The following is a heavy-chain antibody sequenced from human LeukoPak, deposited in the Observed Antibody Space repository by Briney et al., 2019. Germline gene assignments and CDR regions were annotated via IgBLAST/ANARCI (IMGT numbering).Heavy chain of an antibody. D-gene: IGHD3-10*01. CDR1: GFTFSSYA. Sequence: PGGYLRLYCAASGFTFSSYAMSWVRQAPGKGLEWVSVMTRTGTTYYADSVKGRFTIPRDNSKNTLYLQMNSLRAEDTAVYSCAKDAVRPGSGRDYFDYWGKGTLDTVSS. J-gene: IGHJ4*02. CDR3: AKDAVRPGSGRDYFDY. CDR2: MTRTGTT. V-gene: IGHV3-23*01.